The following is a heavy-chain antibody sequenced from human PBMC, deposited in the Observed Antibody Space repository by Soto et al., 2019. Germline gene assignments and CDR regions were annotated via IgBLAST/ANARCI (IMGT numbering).Heavy chain of an antibody. CDR2: ISGSGGST. CDR3: AKGPSSGSPTPY. J-gene: IGHJ4*02. V-gene: IGHV3-23*01. Sequence: HPGGSLRLSCAASGFTFSSYAMSWVRQAPGKGLEWVSAISGSGGSTYYADSVKGRFTISRDNSENTLYLQMNSLRAEDTAVYYCAKGPSSGSPTPYWGQGTLVTVSS. D-gene: IGHD3-10*01. CDR1: GFTFSSYA.